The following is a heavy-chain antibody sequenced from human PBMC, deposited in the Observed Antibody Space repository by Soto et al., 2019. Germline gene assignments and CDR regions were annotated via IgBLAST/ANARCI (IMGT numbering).Heavy chain of an antibody. D-gene: IGHD6-19*01. CDR1: GGSISTRSSY. CDR3: AISWRRSSGWYSNFDY. V-gene: IGHV4-39*01. J-gene: IGHJ4*02. CDR2: IYYSGST. Sequence: SETLSLTCTVSGGSISTRSSYWGWIRQPPGKGLEWIGSIYYSGSTYYNPSLKSRVTISVDTSKNQFSLKLSSVTAADTAVYYCAISWRRSSGWYSNFDYWGQGTLVTVSS.